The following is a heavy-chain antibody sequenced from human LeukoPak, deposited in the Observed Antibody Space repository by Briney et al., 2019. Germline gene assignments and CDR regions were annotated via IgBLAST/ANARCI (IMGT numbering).Heavy chain of an antibody. CDR1: GYTFTSYG. Sequence: ASVKVSCKASGYTFTSYGISWVRQAPGQGLEWMGWISAYNGKTNYAQKLQGRVTMTTDTSTSTAYMELRSLRSDDTAVYYCARDLYWRRVDTAMRRRYYGMDVWGKGTTVTVSS. D-gene: IGHD5-18*01. CDR3: ARDLYWRRVDTAMRRRYYGMDV. J-gene: IGHJ6*04. CDR2: ISAYNGKT. V-gene: IGHV1-18*04.